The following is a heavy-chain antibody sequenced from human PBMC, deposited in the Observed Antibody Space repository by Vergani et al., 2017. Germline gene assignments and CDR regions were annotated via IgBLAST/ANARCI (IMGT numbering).Heavy chain of an antibody. J-gene: IGHJ4*02. CDR1: GYSFTSYW. CDR2: IYPGDSDT. CDR3: ARLRCGGDCFWGGGAPVAGFDY. D-gene: IGHD2-21*02. Sequence: EVQLVQSGAEVKKPGESLKISCKGSGYSFTSYWIGWVRQMPGKGLEWMGIIYPGDSDTRYSPSFQGQVTISADKSISTAYLQWSSLKASDTAMYYCARLRCGGDCFWGGGAPVAGFDYWGQGTLVTVSS. V-gene: IGHV5-51*03.